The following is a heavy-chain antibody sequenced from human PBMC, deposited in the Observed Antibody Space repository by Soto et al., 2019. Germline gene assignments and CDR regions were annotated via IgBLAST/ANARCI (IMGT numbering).Heavy chain of an antibody. Sequence: ASVKVSFKASGGSFSSYAISWVRQAPGQGLEWMGGINPICGTTNYAQKFQGRVTMTRDRSTSTAYMELSSLRSEDTAVYYCASAAYSNSWYDFWGQGTLVTVSS. V-gene: IGHV1-69*05. CDR2: INPICGTT. CDR3: ASAAYSNSWYDF. J-gene: IGHJ5*01. D-gene: IGHD6-13*01. CDR1: GGSFSSYA.